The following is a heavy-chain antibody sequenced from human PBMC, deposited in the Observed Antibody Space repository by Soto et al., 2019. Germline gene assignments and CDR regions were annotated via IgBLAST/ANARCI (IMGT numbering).Heavy chain of an antibody. CDR3: AASYGSGYRAFDY. V-gene: IGHV1-69*02. D-gene: IGHD3-10*01. J-gene: IGHJ4*02. Sequence: QVQLVQSGTEVKKPGSSVKVSCKASGDTFSFYTINWVRQAPGLGLEWVGRINPIVSMSNYAQKFQGRVSMTADKATGTDYRELGSLRSDDTAMYFCAASYGSGYRAFDYWGQGALVIVSS. CDR1: GDTFSFYT. CDR2: INPIVSMS.